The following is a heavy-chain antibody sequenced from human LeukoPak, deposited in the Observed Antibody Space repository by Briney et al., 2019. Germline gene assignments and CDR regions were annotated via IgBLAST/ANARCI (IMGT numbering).Heavy chain of an antibody. J-gene: IGHJ4*02. V-gene: IGHV1-18*04. CDR3: ARVGGEGAAAGTYYFDY. CDR1: GYTVTIYG. D-gene: IGHD6-13*01. CDR2: IGAYNGNT. Sequence: ASVTVSCTASGYTVTIYGVSWVRQAPGQGMEWMGWIGAYNGNTNYAQKLQGRVTMTTDTSTSTAYMELRSLRSDDTAVYYCARVGGEGAAAGTYYFDYWGQGTLVTVSS.